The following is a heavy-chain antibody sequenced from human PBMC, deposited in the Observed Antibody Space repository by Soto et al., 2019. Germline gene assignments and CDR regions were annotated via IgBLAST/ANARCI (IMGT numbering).Heavy chain of an antibody. CDR2: ISGSSSYS. V-gene: IGHV3-21*01. CDR3: AREHAEVGTTGGDNGMEV. Sequence: NPGVSLRLSCAASGFTFSRYSMVWVRQAPGKGLEWVSSISGSSSYSYYADSVTGRFSMSRDNAKTTVFLEMRSLRAEDTAAYYFAREHAEVGTTGGDNGMEVWGQETTVAIYS. J-gene: IGHJ6*02. CDR1: GFTFSRYS. D-gene: IGHD3-10*01.